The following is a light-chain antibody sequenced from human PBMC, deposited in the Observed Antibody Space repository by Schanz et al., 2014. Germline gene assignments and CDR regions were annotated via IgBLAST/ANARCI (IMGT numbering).Light chain of an antibody. CDR3: SSYTSSRTLA. CDR1: SSDVGGYNY. V-gene: IGLV2-14*01. CDR2: DVG. Sequence: QSALTQPASVSGSPGQSITISCTGTSSDVGGYNYVSWYQQHPGKAPKLMIYDVGNRPSGVSNRFSGSKSGNTASLTISGLQAEDEADYYCSSYTSSRTLAFGGGTKVTVL. J-gene: IGLJ3*02.